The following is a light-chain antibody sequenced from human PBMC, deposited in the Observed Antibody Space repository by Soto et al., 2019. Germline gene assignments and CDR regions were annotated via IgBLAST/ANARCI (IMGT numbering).Light chain of an antibody. Sequence: QSVLTQPPSVSGAPGQRVTISCTGSSSNIGAHSNVYWYQHLPGTAPKLLIYDNNNRPSGVPDRFSGSKSGTSASLAITGLQAEDEADYHCQSYDSSLSAPYVFGTGTKLTVL. CDR2: DNN. J-gene: IGLJ1*01. CDR3: QSYDSSLSAPYV. CDR1: SSNIGAHSN. V-gene: IGLV1-40*01.